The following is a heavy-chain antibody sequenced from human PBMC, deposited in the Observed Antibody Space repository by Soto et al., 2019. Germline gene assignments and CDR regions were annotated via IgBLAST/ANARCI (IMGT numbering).Heavy chain of an antibody. CDR3: ARGPGGLWYFDL. V-gene: IGHV3-21*01. CDR1: GFTFTSYT. CDR2: ISSSTTYI. D-gene: IGHD3-10*01. J-gene: IGHJ2*01. Sequence: EVQLVESGGGLVKPGGSLRLSCAASGFTFTSYTMYWVRQAPGMGLEWVSSISSSTTYIYYADSVKGRFTISRDNARNSLYLQMNSLRAEDTAVYYCARGPGGLWYFDLWGRGTLVTVSS.